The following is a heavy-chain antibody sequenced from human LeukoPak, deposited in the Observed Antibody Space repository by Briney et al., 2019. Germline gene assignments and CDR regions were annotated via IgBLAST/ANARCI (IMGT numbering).Heavy chain of an antibody. D-gene: IGHD6-13*01. CDR3: ARGDSTSPMDY. CDR1: GFTGFTVNRNY. CDR2: ISSSSSYI. Sequence: GGSLRLSCAVSGFTGFTVNRNYMTWVRQAPGKGLEWVSSISSSSSYIYYADSVKGRFTISRDNAKNSLYLQMNSLRAEDTAVYYCARGDSTSPMDYWGQGTLVTVSS. V-gene: IGHV3-21*01. J-gene: IGHJ4*02.